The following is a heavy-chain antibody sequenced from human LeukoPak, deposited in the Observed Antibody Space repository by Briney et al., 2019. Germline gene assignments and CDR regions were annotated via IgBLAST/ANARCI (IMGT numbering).Heavy chain of an antibody. D-gene: IGHD4-17*01. V-gene: IGHV3-64*01. Sequence: PGGSLRLSCTVSGFIFSNYGMHWVRQAPGKGLEYVSAISRRGGSTYYAKSVKGRFATSRDNSKSPIYLQMNSLIIEDTAVYYCARDRSDYGKNYLDSWGQGTLVAVSS. J-gene: IGHJ4*02. CDR2: ISRRGGST. CDR3: ARDRSDYGKNYLDS. CDR1: GFIFSNYG.